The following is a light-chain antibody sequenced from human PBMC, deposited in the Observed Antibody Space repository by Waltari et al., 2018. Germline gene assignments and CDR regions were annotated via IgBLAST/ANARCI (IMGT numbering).Light chain of an antibody. Sequence: EIVLTQSPATLSLSPGERATLSCRASQSIGSHFAWFQQKPGQAPRLLIYDASNTATGIPARVIGSGSGTDFTLTISSLEPEDFAVYYCQQRSTWPLTFGGGTKVEIK. CDR3: QQRSTWPLT. CDR2: DAS. CDR1: QSIGSH. J-gene: IGKJ4*01. V-gene: IGKV3-11*01.